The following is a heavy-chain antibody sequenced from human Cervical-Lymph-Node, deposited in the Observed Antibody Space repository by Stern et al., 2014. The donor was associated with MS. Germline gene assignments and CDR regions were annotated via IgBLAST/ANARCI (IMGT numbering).Heavy chain of an antibody. J-gene: IGHJ5*02. D-gene: IGHD6-13*01. CDR3: GRGQQSFDP. Sequence: QVQLVQSGAEVKKPGASVKVSCKASGYTFTSYGIHWVRQAPGQGIEWMGRINTANGDTYYSEKFQGRVTFTRDPSANTAYLELFSLTSEDTTVYYCGRGQQSFDPWGQGTLVTVSA. CDR2: INTANGDT. V-gene: IGHV1-3*04. CDR1: GYTFTSYG.